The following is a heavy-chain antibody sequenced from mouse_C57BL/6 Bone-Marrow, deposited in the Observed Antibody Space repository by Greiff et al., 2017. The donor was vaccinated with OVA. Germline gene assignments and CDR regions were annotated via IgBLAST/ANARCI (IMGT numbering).Heavy chain of an antibody. J-gene: IGHJ2*01. CDR3: TDPFYYGSSYGEFDY. CDR1: GFNIKDDY. CDR2: IDPENGDT. D-gene: IGHD1-1*01. V-gene: IGHV14-4*01. Sequence: EVKLVESGAELVRPGASVTLSCTASGFNIKDDYMHWVKQRPEQGLEWIGWIDPENGDTEYASKFQGKATITADTSSNTAYLQLSSLTAEDTAVYYCTDPFYYGSSYGEFDYWGQGTTLTVSS.